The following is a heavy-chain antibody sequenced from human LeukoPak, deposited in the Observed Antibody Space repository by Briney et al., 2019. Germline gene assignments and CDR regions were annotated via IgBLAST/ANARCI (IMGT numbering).Heavy chain of an antibody. V-gene: IGHV3-74*01. J-gene: IGHJ3*02. CDR1: GFTFSSYW. CDR3: VRWQDI. Sequence: GGSLRLSRAASGFTFSSYWMHWVRQAPGKGLVWVSRIKTDGSYASYAESVKSRFTVSRDNAKNTMYLQMNSLRAEDTAVYYCVRWQDIWGQGTMVTVSS. CDR2: IKTDGSYA.